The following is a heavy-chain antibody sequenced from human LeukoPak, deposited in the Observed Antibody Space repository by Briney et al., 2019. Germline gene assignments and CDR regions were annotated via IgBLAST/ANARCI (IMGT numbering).Heavy chain of an antibody. V-gene: IGHV3-23*01. CDR2: ISGSGGST. CDR3: AKFQGYGQKYWELQYYFDY. CDR1: GFTFSTFP. J-gene: IGHJ4*02. D-gene: IGHD1-26*01. Sequence: GSLRLSCAASGFTFSTFPMNWVRQAPGKGLEWVSAISGSGGSTYYADSVKGRFTISRDNSKNTLYLQMNSLRAEDTAVYYCAKFQGYGQKYWELQYYFDYWGQGTLVTVSS.